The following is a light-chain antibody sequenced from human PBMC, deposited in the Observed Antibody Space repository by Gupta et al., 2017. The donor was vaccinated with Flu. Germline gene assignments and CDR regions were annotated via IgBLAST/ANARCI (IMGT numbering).Light chain of an antibody. CDR2: AAS. J-gene: IGKJ1*01. CDR3: QQTYSPPRA. Sequence: PSSLSASIGDRVTITCRASQFISTYLNWYQQKPGKAPNLLITAASTLQSGVPSRFSGSVSETDFSLTITSLQPEDFATYYCQQTYSPPRAFGQGTKVELK. CDR1: QFISTY. V-gene: IGKV1-39*01.